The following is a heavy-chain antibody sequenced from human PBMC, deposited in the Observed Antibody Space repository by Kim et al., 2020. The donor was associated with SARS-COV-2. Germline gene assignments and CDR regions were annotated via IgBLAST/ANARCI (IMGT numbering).Heavy chain of an antibody. D-gene: IGHD3-10*01. CDR3: ARGNYYGSGSYVDY. J-gene: IGHJ4*02. Sequence: TPSLKSRVTISLDTSNNQFSLKLISVPAADTAVYSCARGNYYGSGSYVDYWGQGTLVTVSS. V-gene: IGHV4-39*01.